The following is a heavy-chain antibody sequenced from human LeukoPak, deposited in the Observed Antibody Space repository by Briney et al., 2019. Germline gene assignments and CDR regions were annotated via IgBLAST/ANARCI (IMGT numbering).Heavy chain of an antibody. CDR2: IYYSGST. CDR3: ARHRYYYRSGSYYGAPYYMDV. CDR1: DYSISSGYGYY. J-gene: IGHJ6*03. D-gene: IGHD3-10*01. Sequence: SETLSLTCTVSDYSISSGYGYYWGWIRQPPGKGLEWIGSIYYSGSTYYNPSLKGRVTISVDTSKNQFSLKLSSVTAADTAVYYCARHRYYYRSGSYYGAPYYMDVWGKGTTVTISS. V-gene: IGHV4-39*01.